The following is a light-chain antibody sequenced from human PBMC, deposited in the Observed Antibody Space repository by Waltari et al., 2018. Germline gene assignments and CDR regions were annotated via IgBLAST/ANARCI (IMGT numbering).Light chain of an antibody. CDR1: KSVNTN. CDR2: GAS. CDR3: QQYNDWPPIT. V-gene: IGKV3-15*01. J-gene: IGKJ5*01. Sequence: EILMTQSPGTLTVSPGDTVTLSCRASKSVNTNLAWYQQKPGQAPVLPVYGASNRATGTPARLSGSGSGTEFSLAISGLQSEDFAVYYCQQYNDWPPITFGQGTRLEIK.